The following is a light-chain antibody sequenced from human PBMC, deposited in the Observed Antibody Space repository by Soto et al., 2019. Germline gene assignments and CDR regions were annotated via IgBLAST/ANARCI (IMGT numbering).Light chain of an antibody. V-gene: IGKV3-20*01. CDR1: QSVSSSY. Sequence: EIVLTQSPGTLSLSPGERATLSCRASQSVSSSYLAWYQHKPGQAPRLLIYGASSMATGIPDRFSGSGSGTDSNLTISRLEPEDFAVYYCQQYGSSPHTFGQGTKLEIK. J-gene: IGKJ2*01. CDR2: GAS. CDR3: QQYGSSPHT.